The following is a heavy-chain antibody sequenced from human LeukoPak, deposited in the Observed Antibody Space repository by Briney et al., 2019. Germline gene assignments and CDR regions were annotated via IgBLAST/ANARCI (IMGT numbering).Heavy chain of an antibody. D-gene: IGHD3-9*01. V-gene: IGHV5-51*01. CDR2: IYPGDSDT. CDR1: GYSFTSYW. CDR3: ARRYYDILTGPNWFDP. J-gene: IGHJ5*02. Sequence: GESLKISCQGSGYSFTSYWIGWVRQMPGKGLEWMGIIYPGDSDTRYSPSFQGQVTISADKSISTAYLQWSSLKASDTAMYYCARRYYDILTGPNWFDPWGQGTLVTVSS.